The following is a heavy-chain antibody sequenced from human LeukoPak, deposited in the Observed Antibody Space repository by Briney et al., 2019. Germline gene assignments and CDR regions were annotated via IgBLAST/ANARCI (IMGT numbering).Heavy chain of an antibody. CDR3: ARVRFYYYYYMDV. D-gene: IGHD4-17*01. CDR2: IKQDGSEK. CDR1: GFTFSSYG. J-gene: IGHJ6*03. V-gene: IGHV3-7*04. Sequence: GGSLRLSCAASGFTFSSYGIHWVRQAPGKGLEWVANIKQDGSEKYYVDSVKGRFTISRDNAKNSLYLQMNSLRAEDTAVYYCARVRFYYYYYMDVWGKGTTVTVSS.